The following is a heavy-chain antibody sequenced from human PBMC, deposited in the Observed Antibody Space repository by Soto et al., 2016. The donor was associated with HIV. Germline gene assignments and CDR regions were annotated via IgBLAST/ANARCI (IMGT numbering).Heavy chain of an antibody. J-gene: IGHJ4*02. D-gene: IGHD3-10*01. CDR2: IWYDGSNK. CDR3: AKDGAYYYGSGSYGPPQYYFDY. V-gene: IGHV3-30*18. Sequence: VQLVESGGGVVQPGRSLRLSCAASGFTFSSYGMHWVRQAPGKGLEWVAVIWYDGSNKYYADSVKGRFTISRDNSKNTLYLQMNSLRAEDTAMYYCAKDGAYYYGSGSYGPPQYYFDYWGQGTLVTVSS. CDR1: GFTFSSYG.